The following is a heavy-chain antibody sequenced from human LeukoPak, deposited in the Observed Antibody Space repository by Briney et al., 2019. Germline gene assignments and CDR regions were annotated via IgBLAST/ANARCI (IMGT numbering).Heavy chain of an antibody. Sequence: PGGSLRLSCAASGFTFSSYSMNWVRQAPGKGLEWVSSISSSSSYIYYADSVKGRFTNSRDNAKNSLYLQMNSLRAEDTAVYYCAKDLPRSIAVAGEDYWGQGTLVTVSS. CDR2: ISSSSSYI. CDR1: GFTFSSYS. D-gene: IGHD6-19*01. J-gene: IGHJ4*02. V-gene: IGHV3-21*01. CDR3: AKDLPRSIAVAGEDY.